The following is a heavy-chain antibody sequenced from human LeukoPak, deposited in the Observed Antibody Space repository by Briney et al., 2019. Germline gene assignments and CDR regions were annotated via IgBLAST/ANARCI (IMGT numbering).Heavy chain of an antibody. CDR3: ATSRLEWLFNFYY. Sequence: GGSLRLSCAASGFTFSSYWMSWVRQAPGKGLEWVANIRQDGNEKYYVDSVKGRFIISRDNAKNSLYLQINSLRAEDTAVYFCATSRLEWLFNFYYWGQGTLVTVSS. J-gene: IGHJ4*02. CDR1: GFTFSSYW. V-gene: IGHV3-7*03. D-gene: IGHD3-3*01. CDR2: IRQDGNEK.